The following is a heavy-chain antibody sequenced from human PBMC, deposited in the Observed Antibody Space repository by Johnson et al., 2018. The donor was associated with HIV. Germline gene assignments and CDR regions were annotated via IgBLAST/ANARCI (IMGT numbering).Heavy chain of an antibody. CDR3: ARDRARDAFDV. J-gene: IGHJ3*01. Sequence: VQLMESGGGLVQPGRSLRLSCAASGFTFDDYAMHWVRQAPGKGLEWVSGISWNSGSIGYADSVKGRFTISRDNAKNSLYLQMNSLRAEDTALYYCARDRARDAFDVWGQGTMVTVSS. V-gene: IGHV3-9*01. CDR1: GFTFDDYA. CDR2: ISWNSGSI.